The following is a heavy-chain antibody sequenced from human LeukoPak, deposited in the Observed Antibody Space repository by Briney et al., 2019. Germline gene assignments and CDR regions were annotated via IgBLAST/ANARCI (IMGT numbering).Heavy chain of an antibody. D-gene: IGHD3-16*01. CDR3: ARGGGLAV. CDR2: INHNGNVN. J-gene: IGHJ6*02. CDR1: GFTFSSYW. Sequence: QAGGSLRLSCAASGFTFSSYWMNWARQAPGKGLEWVASINHNGNVNYYVDSVKGRFTISRDNAKNSLYLQMSNLRAEDTAVYFWARGGGLAVWGQGATVTVSS. V-gene: IGHV3-7*03.